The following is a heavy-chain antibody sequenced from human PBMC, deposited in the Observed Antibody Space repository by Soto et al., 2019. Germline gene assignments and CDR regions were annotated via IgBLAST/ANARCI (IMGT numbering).Heavy chain of an antibody. CDR3: AKEDMYYDILTGCYPSLYFHY. J-gene: IGHJ4*02. Sequence: GGSLRLSCAASGFTFSSYAMSWVRQAPGKGLEWVSAISGSGGSTYYADSVKGRFTISRDNSKNTLYLQMNSLRAEDTAVYYCAKEDMYYDILTGCYPSLYFHYWGQGTLVTVSS. CDR2: ISGSGGST. D-gene: IGHD3-9*01. V-gene: IGHV3-23*01. CDR1: GFTFSSYA.